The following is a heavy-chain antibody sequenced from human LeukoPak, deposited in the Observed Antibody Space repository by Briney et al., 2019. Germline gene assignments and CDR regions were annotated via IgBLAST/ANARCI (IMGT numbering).Heavy chain of an antibody. V-gene: IGHV4-39*07. CDR3: ARLPLEYSSSSGAFDI. CDR2: IYYSGST. Sequence: SETLSLTCTVSGGSISSSSYYWGWIRQPPGKGLEWIGSIYYSGSTNYNPSLKSRVTISVDTSKNQFSLKLSSVTAADTAVYYCARLPLEYSSSSGAFDIWGQGTMVTVSS. J-gene: IGHJ3*02. CDR1: GGSISSSSYY. D-gene: IGHD6-6*01.